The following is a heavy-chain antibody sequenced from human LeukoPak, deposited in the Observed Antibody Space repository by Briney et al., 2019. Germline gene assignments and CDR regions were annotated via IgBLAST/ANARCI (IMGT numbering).Heavy chain of an antibody. CDR3: AGDGCSGGSCYGIDY. Sequence: PGRSLRLSCAASGFTFSSYGMHWVRQAPGKGLEWVAVIWYDGSDKYYADSVKGRFTISRDNSKNTLYLQMNSLRAEDTAVYYCAGDGCSGGSCYGIDYWGQGTLVTVSS. CDR1: GFTFSSYG. J-gene: IGHJ4*02. V-gene: IGHV3-33*01. D-gene: IGHD2-15*01. CDR2: IWYDGSDK.